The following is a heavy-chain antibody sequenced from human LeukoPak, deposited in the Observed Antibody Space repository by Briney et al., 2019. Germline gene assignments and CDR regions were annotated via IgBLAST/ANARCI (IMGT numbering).Heavy chain of an antibody. CDR3: SKAPYYVLPCFDY. D-gene: IGHD3-10*01. J-gene: IGHJ4*02. CDR1: GFTVSSNY. V-gene: IGHV3-23*01. CDR2: ISGSGGST. Sequence: GGSLRLSCAASGFTVSSNYMSWVRQAPGKGLEWVSVISGSGGSTYYADSVKGRFTISRDNSKNTLYLQMNSLRAEDTAVYYCSKAPYYVLPCFDYWGQGALVTVSS.